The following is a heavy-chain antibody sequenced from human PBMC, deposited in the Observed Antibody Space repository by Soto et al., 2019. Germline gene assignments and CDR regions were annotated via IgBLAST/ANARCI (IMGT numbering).Heavy chain of an antibody. Sequence: SETLSLTXSVSGDSVSSGDYYWSWMRQPPGKGLEWIGHVYFSGSTNYIPSLKSRLTMSVDTAKNQFSLKLNSVTAADTAVYYCARIPVDTYMIYWSDPWGQGTQVTVSS. V-gene: IGHV4-61*08. CDR3: ARIPVDTYMIYWSDP. CDR2: VYFSGST. J-gene: IGHJ5*02. CDR1: GDSVSSGDYY. D-gene: IGHD3-16*01.